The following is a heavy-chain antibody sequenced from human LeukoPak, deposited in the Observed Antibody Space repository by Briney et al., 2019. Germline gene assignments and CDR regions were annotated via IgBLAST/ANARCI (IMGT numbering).Heavy chain of an antibody. Sequence: GGSLRLSCAASGFTFSDYYMSWIRQAPGKGLEWVSYISSSGSSIHYADSVKGRFTTSRDNAKNSLDLQMNSLRVEDTAVYYCARDFRDRSMPIEYWGQGTLVSVSS. V-gene: IGHV3-11*01. CDR1: GFTFSDYY. D-gene: IGHD2/OR15-2a*01. J-gene: IGHJ4*02. CDR2: ISSSGSSI. CDR3: ARDFRDRSMPIEY.